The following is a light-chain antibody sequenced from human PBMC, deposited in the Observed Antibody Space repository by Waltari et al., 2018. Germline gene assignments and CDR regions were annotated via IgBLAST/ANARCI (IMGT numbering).Light chain of an antibody. CDR1: QGIGSY. CDR3: LQYDSYPRT. J-gene: IGKJ1*01. Sequence: DIQMTQSPSSRSASVGDTVTITCRASQGIGSYLNWFQQKPGKAPKLLIYAASSLESGVPSRFSGSGSGTEFTLTISSLQPEDFAAYYCLQYDSYPRTFGQGTKVDIK. CDR2: AAS. V-gene: IGKV1-17*01.